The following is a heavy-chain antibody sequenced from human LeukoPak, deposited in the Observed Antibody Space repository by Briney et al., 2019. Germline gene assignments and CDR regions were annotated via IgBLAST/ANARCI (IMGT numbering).Heavy chain of an antibody. CDR2: IYYSGST. J-gene: IGHJ4*02. CDR1: GGSISSGGYY. CDR3: ASGYDTGGYSCDY. D-gene: IGHD3-22*01. Sequence: SETLSLTCTVSGGSISSGGYYWSWIRQHPGKGLEWIGYIYYSGSTNYNPSLKSRVTISVDTSKNQFSLKLSSVTAADTAVYYCASGYDTGGYSCDYWGQGTLVTVSS. V-gene: IGHV4-61*08.